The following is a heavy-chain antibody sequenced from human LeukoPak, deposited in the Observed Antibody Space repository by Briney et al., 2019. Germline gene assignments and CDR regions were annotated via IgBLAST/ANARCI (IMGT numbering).Heavy chain of an antibody. V-gene: IGHV3-23*01. J-gene: IGHJ3*02. D-gene: IGHD3-9*01. Sequence: PGGSLRLSCAASGFTFSSYAMSWVRQAPGKGLEWVSAISGSGGSTYYADSVKGRFTISRDNSKNTLYLQMNSLRAEDTAVYYCAKVVLRYFDWLSHDAFDIWGQGTMVTVSS. CDR2: ISGSGGST. CDR1: GFTFSSYA. CDR3: AKVVLRYFDWLSHDAFDI.